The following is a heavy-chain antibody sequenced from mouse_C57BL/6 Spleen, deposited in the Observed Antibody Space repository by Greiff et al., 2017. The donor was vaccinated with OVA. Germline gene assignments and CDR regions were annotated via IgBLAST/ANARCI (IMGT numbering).Heavy chain of an antibody. CDR2: INPSSGYT. CDR1: GYTFTSYT. V-gene: IGHV1-4*01. J-gene: IGHJ2*01. D-gene: IGHD4-1*01. Sequence: VKLVESGAELARPGASVKMSCKASGYTFTSYTMHWVKQRPGQGLEWIGYINPSSGYTKYNQKFKDKATLTADKSSSTAYMQLSSLTSEDSAVYYCARNELGPFDYWGQGTTLTVSS. CDR3: ARNELGPFDY.